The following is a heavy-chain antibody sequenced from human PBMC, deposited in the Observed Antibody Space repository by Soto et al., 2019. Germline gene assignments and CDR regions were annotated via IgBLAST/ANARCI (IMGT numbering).Heavy chain of an antibody. CDR2: INHSGST. CDR3: ARVGKTYCGGDCYHYYFDY. J-gene: IGHJ4*02. Sequence: SETLSLACAFYGGSSIGYYWSWIRQPPGKGLEWIGEINHSGSTNYNPSLKSRVTISVDTSKNQFSLKLSSVTAADTAVYYCARVGKTYCGGDCYHYYFDYWGQGTLVTVSS. V-gene: IGHV4-34*01. D-gene: IGHD2-21*02. CDR1: GGSSIGYY.